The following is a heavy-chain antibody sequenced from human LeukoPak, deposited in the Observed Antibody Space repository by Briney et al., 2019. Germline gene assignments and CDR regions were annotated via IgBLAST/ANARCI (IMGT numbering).Heavy chain of an antibody. Sequence: ASVKVSCKASGYTFTSYDINWVRQATGQGLEWMGWMNPNSGNTGYAQKFQGRVTITRNTSISTAYMELSSLRSDDTALYYCARTLRSTPVYFDYWGQGTLVTVSS. CDR1: GYTFTSYD. CDR3: ARTLRSTPVYFDY. J-gene: IGHJ4*02. D-gene: IGHD4-17*01. CDR2: MNPNSGNT. V-gene: IGHV1-8*03.